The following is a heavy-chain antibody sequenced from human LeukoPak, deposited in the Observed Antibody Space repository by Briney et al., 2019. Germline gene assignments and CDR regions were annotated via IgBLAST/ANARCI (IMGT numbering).Heavy chain of an antibody. Sequence: GGSLRLSCAASGFTSSGSAIHWVRQSSGKGLEWVGQIDKKDKGYATATAYAASVKGRFTISRDDSINTAYLQMKSLKTEDTALYYCTRDSGTYNWFDPWGQGTLVTVSS. CDR2: IDKKDKGYATAT. CDR3: TRDSGTYNWFDP. J-gene: IGHJ5*02. V-gene: IGHV3-73*01. D-gene: IGHD1-26*01. CDR1: GFTSSGSA.